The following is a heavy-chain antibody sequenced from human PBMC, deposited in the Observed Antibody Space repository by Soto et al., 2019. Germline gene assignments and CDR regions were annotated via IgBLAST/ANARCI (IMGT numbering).Heavy chain of an antibody. CDR1: GYTFTNYG. CDR2: ISAYNGDT. D-gene: IGHD2-15*01. J-gene: IGHJ4*02. V-gene: IGHV1-18*01. Sequence: QVQLVQSGAEVKKPGASVKVSCKASGYTFTNYGITWVRQAPGQGLEWMGWISAYNGDTNYAQKLQARVTMTTDTSATTAYMELRGLTSDATAVYYWARGFCSGGICYPNDFWGQGTLVTVSS. CDR3: ARGFCSGGICYPNDF.